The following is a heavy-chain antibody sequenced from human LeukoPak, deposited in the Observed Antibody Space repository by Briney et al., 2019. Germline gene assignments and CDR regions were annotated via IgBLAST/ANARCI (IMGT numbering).Heavy chain of an antibody. J-gene: IGHJ4*02. Sequence: GASVKVSCKASGYTFTSYYIHWVRQAPRKGREGMGIINSSGGSTTYAQTFQGRVIMTRDTSTSTVYMELSSLRSEDTAVYYCARAISYSSGFDYWGQGTLVTVSS. CDR1: GYTFTSYY. CDR2: INSSGGST. CDR3: ARAISYSSGFDY. V-gene: IGHV1-46*01. D-gene: IGHD6-19*01.